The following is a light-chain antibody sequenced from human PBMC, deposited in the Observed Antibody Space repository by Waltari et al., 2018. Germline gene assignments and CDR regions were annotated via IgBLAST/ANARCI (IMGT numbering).Light chain of an antibody. CDR3: QAWDSSTVV. CDR2: QDT. Sequence: SYELTQPPSVSVSPGQTASITCSGDKLGDKYVCWYQQKPGQSPVVVISQDTKRPSGIPERFSGSNSGSTATLTISGTQAMDEADYYCQAWDSSTVVFGRGTKLTVL. J-gene: IGLJ2*01. CDR1: KLGDKY. V-gene: IGLV3-1*01.